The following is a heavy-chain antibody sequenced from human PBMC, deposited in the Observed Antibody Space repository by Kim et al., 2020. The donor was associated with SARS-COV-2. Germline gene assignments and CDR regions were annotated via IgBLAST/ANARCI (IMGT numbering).Heavy chain of an antibody. D-gene: IGHD6-13*01. J-gene: IGHJ4*02. CDR2: ISGSGGST. V-gene: IGHV3-23*01. Sequence: GGSLRLSCAASGFTFSSYAMSWVRQAPGKGLEWVSAISGSGGSTYYSDSVKGRFTISRDNSKHTLYLQMNSLRAEETAVYYCAKDGTGQLVRLDYFDYWGEGTLVTVSS. CDR3: AKDGTGQLVRLDYFDY. CDR1: GFTFSSYA.